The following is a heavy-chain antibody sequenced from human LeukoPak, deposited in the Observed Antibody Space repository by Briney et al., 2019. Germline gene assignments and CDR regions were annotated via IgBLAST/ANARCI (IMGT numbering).Heavy chain of an antibody. J-gene: IGHJ4*02. CDR1: GYTFTIDG. V-gene: IGHV1-18*04. CDR3: AREGYSYPFDY. CDR2: ISAYNGNT. D-gene: IGHD5-18*01. Sequence: GASVKVSSVASGYTFTIDGISWVRQAPGQGVEWMGWISAYNGNTNYAQKLQGRVTITTDTSTGTAYMELRSLRSDDTAVYYCAREGYSYPFDYWGQGTLVTGSS.